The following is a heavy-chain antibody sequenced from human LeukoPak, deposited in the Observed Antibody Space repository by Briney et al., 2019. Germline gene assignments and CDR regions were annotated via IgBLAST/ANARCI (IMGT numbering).Heavy chain of an antibody. CDR3: ASQLELYPYYFDY. J-gene: IGHJ4*02. CDR1: GSTFSSYA. Sequence: PGGSLRLSCAASGSTFSSYAMHWVRQAPGKGLEWVAVISYDGSNKYYADSVKGRFTISRDNSKNTLYLQMNSLRAEDTAVYYCASQLELYPYYFDYWGQGTLVTVSS. D-gene: IGHD1-7*01. CDR2: ISYDGSNK. V-gene: IGHV3-30*04.